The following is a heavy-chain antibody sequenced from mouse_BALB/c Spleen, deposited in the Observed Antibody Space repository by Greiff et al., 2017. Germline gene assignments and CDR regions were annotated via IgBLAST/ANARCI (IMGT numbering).Heavy chain of an antibody. CDR1: GYAFSSSW. CDR2: IYPGDGDT. V-gene: IGHV1-82*01. Sequence: KQSGPELVKPGASVKISCKASGYAFSSSWMNWVKQRPGQGLEWIGRIYPGDGDTNYNGKFKGKATLTADKSSSTAYMQLSSLTSVDSAVYFCARATTATYAMDYWGQGTSVTVSS. D-gene: IGHD1-2*01. CDR3: ARATTATYAMDY. J-gene: IGHJ4*01.